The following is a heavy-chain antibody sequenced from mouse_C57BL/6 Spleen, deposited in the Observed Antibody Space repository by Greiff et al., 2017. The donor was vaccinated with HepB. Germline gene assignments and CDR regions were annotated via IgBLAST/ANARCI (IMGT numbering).Heavy chain of an antibody. CDR2: ISSGGSYT. V-gene: IGHV5-6*01. CDR3: ARAPITTVVEGMDY. D-gene: IGHD1-1*01. Sequence: EVQGVESGGDLVKPGGSLKLSCAASGFTFSSYGMSWVRQTPDKRLEWVATISSGGSYTYYPDSVKGRFTISRDNAKNTLYLQMSSLKSEDTAMYYCARAPITTVVEGMDYWGQGTSVTVSS. J-gene: IGHJ4*01. CDR1: GFTFSSYG.